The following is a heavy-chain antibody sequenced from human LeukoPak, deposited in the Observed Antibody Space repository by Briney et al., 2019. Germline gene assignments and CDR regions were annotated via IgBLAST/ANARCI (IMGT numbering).Heavy chain of an antibody. V-gene: IGHV4-34*01. J-gene: IGHJ4*02. CDR2: INHSGST. Sequence: PSETLSLTCTVYGGSFSGYYWSWIRQPPGKGLEWIGEINHSGSTNYNPSLKSRVTISVDTSKNQFSLKLSSVTAADTAVYYCARGSDSSSWSLDHWGQGTLVTVSS. D-gene: IGHD6-13*01. CDR3: ARGSDSSSWSLDH. CDR1: GGSFSGYY.